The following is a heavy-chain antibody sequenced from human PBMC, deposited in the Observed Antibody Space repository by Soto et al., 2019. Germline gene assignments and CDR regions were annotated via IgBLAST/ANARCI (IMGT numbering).Heavy chain of an antibody. D-gene: IGHD2-21*02. J-gene: IGHJ4*02. V-gene: IGHV1-3*05. CDR1: EYTFTGYA. CDR2: INAGNGNT. CDR3: ARSIVVVTALDY. Sequence: QVQLVQSGAEEKKPGASVKVSYKASEYTFTGYAMHWVRKAPGQRLEWRGWINAGNGNTKYSQKFQGRVTITRDTSASTAYMELSSLRSEDTAVYYCARSIVVVTALDYWGQGTLVTVSS.